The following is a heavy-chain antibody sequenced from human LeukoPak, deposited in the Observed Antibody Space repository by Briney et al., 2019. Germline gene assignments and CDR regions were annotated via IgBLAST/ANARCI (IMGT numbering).Heavy chain of an antibody. CDR1: GYTFTSYA. J-gene: IGHJ4*02. Sequence: ASVKVSCKASGYTFTSYAMHWVRQAPGQRLEWMGWINAGNGNTKYSQKFQGRVTITRDTSESTAYMELSSLRSEDTAVYYCARAPLLSLYDSSVYYYWGQGTLVSVSS. V-gene: IGHV1-3*01. D-gene: IGHD3-22*01. CDR2: INAGNGNT. CDR3: ARAPLLSLYDSSVYYY.